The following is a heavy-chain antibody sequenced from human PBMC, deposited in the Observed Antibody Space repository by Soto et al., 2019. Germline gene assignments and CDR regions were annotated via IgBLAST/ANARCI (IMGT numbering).Heavy chain of an antibody. Sequence: LRLSCAASAFSFSTSWMHWVRQAPGEGLVWVSRINPDGRTINYADSVKGRFTISRDNAKNTLYLQMNILRVEDTAVYYCARDDREHTKSPAPDHWGQGTLVTVSS. CDR3: ARDDREHTKSPAPDH. D-gene: IGHD1-26*01. CDR1: AFSFSTSW. J-gene: IGHJ4*02. V-gene: IGHV3-74*01. CDR2: INPDGRTI.